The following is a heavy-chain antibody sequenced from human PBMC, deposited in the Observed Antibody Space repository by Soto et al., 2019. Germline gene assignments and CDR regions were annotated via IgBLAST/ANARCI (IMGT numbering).Heavy chain of an antibody. CDR3: AKDMFYRDGYNYWAFDI. D-gene: IGHD5-12*01. CDR2: ISWDGGST. CDR1: GFTFDDYT. J-gene: IGHJ3*02. V-gene: IGHV3-43*01. Sequence: PGGSLRLSCAASGFTFDDYTMHWVRQAPGKGLEWVSLISWDGGSTYYADSVKGRFTISRDNSKNSLYLQMNSLRTEDTALYYCAKDMFYRDGYNYWAFDIWGQGTMVTVSS.